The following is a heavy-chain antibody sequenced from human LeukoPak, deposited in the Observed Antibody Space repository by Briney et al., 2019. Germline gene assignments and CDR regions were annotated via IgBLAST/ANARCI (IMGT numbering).Heavy chain of an antibody. J-gene: IGHJ6*02. CDR3: ARHYYDSSGYYYYYYGMDD. Sequence: PGGSLRLSCAASGFTFSSYAMHWVRQAPGKGLEWVAVISYDGSNKYYADSVKGRFTISRDNSKNTLYLQMNSLRAEDTAVYYCARHYYDSSGYYYYYYGMDDWGQGTTVTVSS. D-gene: IGHD3-22*01. V-gene: IGHV3-30-3*01. CDR2: ISYDGSNK. CDR1: GFTFSSYA.